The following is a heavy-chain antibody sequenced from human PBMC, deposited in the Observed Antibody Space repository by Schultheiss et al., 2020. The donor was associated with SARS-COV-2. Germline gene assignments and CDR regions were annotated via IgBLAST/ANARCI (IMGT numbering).Heavy chain of an antibody. V-gene: IGHV4-30-4*08. CDR3: ARERARGYYYGMDV. CDR1: GGSISSGDYY. Sequence: SETLSLTCTVSGGSISSGDYYWSWIRQPPGKGLEWIGYIYYSGSTNYNPSLKSRVTISVDTSKNQFSLKLSSVTAADTAVYYCARERARGYYYGMDVWGQGTTVTVAS. J-gene: IGHJ6*02. CDR2: IYYSGST.